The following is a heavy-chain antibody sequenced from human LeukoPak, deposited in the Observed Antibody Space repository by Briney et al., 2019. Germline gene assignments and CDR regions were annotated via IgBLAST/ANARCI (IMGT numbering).Heavy chain of an antibody. V-gene: IGHV4-34*01. CDR3: ARGLVVVPAAIVTDHWFDP. J-gene: IGHJ5*02. CDR2: INHSGST. Sequence: SETLSLTCAVYGGSFSGYYWSWIRQPPGKGLEWIGEINHSGSTNYNPSLKSRVTISVDTSKNQFSLKLSSVTAADTAVYYCARGLVVVPAAIVTDHWFDPWGQGTLVTVSS. D-gene: IGHD2-2*01. CDR1: GGSFSGYY.